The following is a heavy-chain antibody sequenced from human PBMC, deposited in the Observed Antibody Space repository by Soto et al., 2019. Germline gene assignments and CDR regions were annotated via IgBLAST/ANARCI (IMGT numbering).Heavy chain of an antibody. V-gene: IGHV1-2*02. CDR1: GYTFTGYY. CDR2: INPNSGGT. Sequence: ASVKVPCKASGYTFTGYYMHWVRQAPGQGLEWMGWINPNSGGTNYAQKFQGRVTMTRDTSISTAYMELSRLRSDDTAVYYCAREVRQLVRRDYYYGMDVWGQGTTVTVSS. J-gene: IGHJ6*02. CDR3: AREVRQLVRRDYYYGMDV. D-gene: IGHD6-6*01.